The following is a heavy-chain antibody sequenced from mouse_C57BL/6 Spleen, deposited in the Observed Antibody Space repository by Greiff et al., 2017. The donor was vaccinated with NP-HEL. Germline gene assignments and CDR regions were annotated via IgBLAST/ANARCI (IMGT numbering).Heavy chain of an antibody. CDR3: ARERLGQGFAY. CDR1: GYAFSSSW. CDR2: IYPGDGDT. D-gene: IGHD4-1*01. Sequence: QVQLKESGPELVKPGASVKISCKASGYAFSSSWMNWVKQRPGKGLEWIGRIYPGDGDTNYNGKFKGKATLTADKSSSTAYMQLSSLTSEDSAVYFCARERLGQGFAYWGQGTLVTVSA. V-gene: IGHV1-82*01. J-gene: IGHJ3*01.